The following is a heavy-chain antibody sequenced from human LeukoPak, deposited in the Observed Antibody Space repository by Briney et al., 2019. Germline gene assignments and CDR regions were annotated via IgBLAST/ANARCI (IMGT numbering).Heavy chain of an antibody. Sequence: PGGSLRLSCAASGFTFSSYAMSWVRQAPGKGLEWVSAISGSGGSTYYADSVKGRFTISRDNSKNTLYLQMNSLRAEDTAVYYCAKDHPLRNYDFWSGYLHYFDYWGQGTLVTVSS. CDR2: ISGSGGST. CDR3: AKDHPLRNYDFWSGYLHYFDY. J-gene: IGHJ4*02. D-gene: IGHD3-3*01. CDR1: GFTFSSYA. V-gene: IGHV3-23*01.